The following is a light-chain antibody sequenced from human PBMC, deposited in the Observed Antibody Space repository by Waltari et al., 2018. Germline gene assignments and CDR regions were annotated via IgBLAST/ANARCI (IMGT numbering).Light chain of an antibody. CDR1: SYDIGAYNY. V-gene: IGLV2-14*03. J-gene: IGLJ3*02. CDR3: CSFTSSTTWV. CDR2: DVN. Sequence: QSALTQPASVSGSLGQSITISCTGTSYDIGAYNYVSWYQQHPGSAPKLIISDVNKRPSGLSSRFSASKSGITASLTISGLQAEDEADYYCCSFTSSTTWVFGGGTTLTVL.